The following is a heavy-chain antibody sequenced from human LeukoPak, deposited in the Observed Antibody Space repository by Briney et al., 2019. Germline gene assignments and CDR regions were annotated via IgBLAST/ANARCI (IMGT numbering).Heavy chain of an antibody. CDR2: IYHSGST. D-gene: IGHD3-10*01. V-gene: IGHV4-4*02. CDR1: GGSISSSNW. Sequence: SETLSLTCAVSGGSISSSNWWSWVRQPPGKGLEWIGEIYHSGSTNYNPSLKSRVTISVDKSKNQFSLKLSSVTAADTAVYYCAGEESDHGRIRLDYYGMDVWGQGTTVTVSS. CDR3: AGEESDHGRIRLDYYGMDV. J-gene: IGHJ6*02.